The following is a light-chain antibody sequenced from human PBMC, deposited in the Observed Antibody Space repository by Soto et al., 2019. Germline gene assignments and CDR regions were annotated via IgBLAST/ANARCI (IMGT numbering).Light chain of an antibody. V-gene: IGKV3-15*01. Sequence: EIVMTQSPATLSVSPGERATLSCRASHSVSSRLAWYQQKPGQAPRLLIYGASTRAPGLPARFSGSGSGTEFTLTLSSLQSEDFAVYYCQHYTNWPLTFGGGTKVEIK. CDR1: HSVSSR. CDR2: GAS. J-gene: IGKJ4*01. CDR3: QHYTNWPLT.